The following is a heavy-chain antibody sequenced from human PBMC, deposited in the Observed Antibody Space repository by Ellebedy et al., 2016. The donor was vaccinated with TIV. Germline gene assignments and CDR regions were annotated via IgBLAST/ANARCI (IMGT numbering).Heavy chain of an antibody. CDR1: GGSFSSYY. V-gene: IGHV4-59*01. D-gene: IGHD6-19*01. Sequence: GSLRLXXAVYGGSFSSYYWSWIRQPPGKGLEWIGYIYYSGSTNYNPSLKSRVTISVDTSKNQFSLKLSSVTAADTAVYYCAREGSGWYGGWFDPWGQGTLVTVSS. CDR2: IYYSGST. J-gene: IGHJ5*02. CDR3: AREGSGWYGGWFDP.